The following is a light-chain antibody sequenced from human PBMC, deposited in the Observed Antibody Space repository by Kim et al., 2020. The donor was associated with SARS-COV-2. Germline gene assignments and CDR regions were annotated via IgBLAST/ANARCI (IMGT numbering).Light chain of an antibody. CDR1: QGIASR. CDR3: QQASSLPPT. CDR2: DAS. Sequence: GDRVTVTCRASQGIASRLAWYQQKPGKAPDLLIYDASSLQSGVPSRFSGSGSGTDFTLTISSLQPEDFATYYCQQASSLPPTFGPGTKVDIK. V-gene: IGKV1-12*01. J-gene: IGKJ3*01.